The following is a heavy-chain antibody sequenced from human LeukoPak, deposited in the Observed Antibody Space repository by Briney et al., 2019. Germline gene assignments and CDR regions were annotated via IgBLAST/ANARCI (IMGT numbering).Heavy chain of an antibody. CDR1: GSSISSGHY. D-gene: IGHD1-20*01. CDR2: MYKSGST. J-gene: IGHJ4*02. CDR3: ADHEGNWNDDY. V-gene: IGHV4-38-2*01. Sequence: SETLSLTCDVSGSSISSGHYWGWIRQSPGKGLEWIASMYKSGSTYFKASLKSRVAISLDTPKNQFSLKLSSVTAADTAVYYCADHEGNWNDDYWGQGTLVTVSS.